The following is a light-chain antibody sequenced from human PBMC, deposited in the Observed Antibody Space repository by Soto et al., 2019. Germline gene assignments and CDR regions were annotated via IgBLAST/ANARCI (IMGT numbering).Light chain of an antibody. CDR1: QSVSSRY. V-gene: IGKV3-20*01. CDR2: DAS. J-gene: IGKJ1*01. CDR3: QQFGSSPSWT. Sequence: EIVLTQSPGTLSVSPGERATLSCRASQSVSSRYLAWYQQKPGQAPRLLIYDASSRATDLPDRFSGSGSGTDFTLTIRRLEPEDFAVYYCQQFGSSPSWTFGQGTKVEIK.